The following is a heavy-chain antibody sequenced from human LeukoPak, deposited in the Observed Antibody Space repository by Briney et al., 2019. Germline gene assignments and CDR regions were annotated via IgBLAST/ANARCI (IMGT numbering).Heavy chain of an antibody. CDR1: GGSISSGSYY. CDR3: ARHQWVPAFDI. J-gene: IGHJ3*02. CDR2: IYTSGST. Sequence: TLSLTCTVSGGSISSGSYYWSWIRPPAGKGLEWIGRIYTSGSTNYNPSLKSRVTISVDTSKNQFSLKLSSVTAADTAVYYCARHQWVPAFDIWGQGTMVTVSS. D-gene: IGHD1-26*01. V-gene: IGHV4-61*02.